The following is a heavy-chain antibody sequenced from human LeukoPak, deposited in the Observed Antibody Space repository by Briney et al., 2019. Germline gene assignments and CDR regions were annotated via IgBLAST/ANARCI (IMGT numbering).Heavy chain of an antibody. D-gene: IGHD3-10*01. CDR2: IRYDGSNK. CDR3: AKDGEFYYGSGSLNY. CDR1: GFTFSSYG. V-gene: IGHV3-30*02. Sequence: PGGSLRLSCAASGFTFSSYGMHWVRQAPGKGLEWVAFIRYDGSNKYYADSVKGRFTISRDNSKNTLYLQMNSLGAEDTAVYYCAKDGEFYYGSGSLNYWGQGTLVTVSS. J-gene: IGHJ4*02.